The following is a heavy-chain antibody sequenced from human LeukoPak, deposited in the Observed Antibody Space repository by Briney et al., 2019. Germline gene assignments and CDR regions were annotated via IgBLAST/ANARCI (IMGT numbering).Heavy chain of an antibody. CDR2: IYYSGST. CDR3: ARDSITGIDY. Sequence: SQTLSLTCTVSGGSISSGGYYWSWIRQHPGKGLEWIGYIYYSGSTYYNPSLKSRVTISVDTSKNQFPLKLSSVTAADTAVYYCARDSITGIDYWGQGTLVTVSS. V-gene: IGHV4-31*03. D-gene: IGHD1-20*01. CDR1: GGSISSGGYY. J-gene: IGHJ4*02.